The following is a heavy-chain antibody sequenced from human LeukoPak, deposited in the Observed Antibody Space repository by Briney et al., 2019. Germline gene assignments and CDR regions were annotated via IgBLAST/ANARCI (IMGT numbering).Heavy chain of an antibody. CDR2: IYDSGST. D-gene: IGHD2-15*01. V-gene: IGHV4-30-4*01. J-gene: IGHJ3*02. CDR3: ARDCSGGSCYGAFDI. Sequence: SSETLSLTCTVSGATIRSGDYYWSWILQPPGTGLEWIGYIYDSGSTYYNPSLKSRITISVDTSENRFSLKLSSVTATDTAVYHCARDCSGGSCYGAFDIWGQGTMVTVSS. CDR1: GATIRSGDYY.